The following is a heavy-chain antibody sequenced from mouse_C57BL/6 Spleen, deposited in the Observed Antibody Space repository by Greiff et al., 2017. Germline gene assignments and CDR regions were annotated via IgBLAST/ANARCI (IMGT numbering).Heavy chain of an antibody. Sequence: QVQLQQPGAELVKPGASVKMSCKASGYTFTSYWITWVKQRPGQGLEWIGDIYPGSGSTNYNEKFKSKATLTVDTSSSTAYMQLSSLTSEDSAVYYCAMSYYYGSSPYWDFDVWGTGTTVTVSS. CDR1: GYTFTSYW. V-gene: IGHV1-55*01. D-gene: IGHD1-1*01. J-gene: IGHJ1*03. CDR2: IYPGSGST. CDR3: AMSYYYGSSPYWDFDV.